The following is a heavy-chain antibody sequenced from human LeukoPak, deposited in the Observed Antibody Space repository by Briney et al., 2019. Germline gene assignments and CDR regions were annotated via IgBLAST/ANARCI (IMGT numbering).Heavy chain of an antibody. CDR1: GGSFSGYY. D-gene: IGHD3-10*01. J-gene: IGHJ4*02. CDR3: ARGRWFGGGFDY. V-gene: IGHV4-34*01. Sequence: PSETLSPTCAVYGGSFSGYYWSWIRQPPGKGLEWIGEINHSGSTNYNPSLKSRVTISVDTSKNQFSLKLSSVTAADTAVYYCARGRWFGGGFDYWGQGTLVTVSS. CDR2: INHSGST.